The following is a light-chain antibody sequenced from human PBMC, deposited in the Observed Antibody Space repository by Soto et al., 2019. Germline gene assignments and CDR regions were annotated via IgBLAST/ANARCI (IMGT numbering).Light chain of an antibody. J-gene: IGLJ2*01. Sequence: QSVLTQPPSASGSPGQSVTISCTGSSSDVGGYNYVSWYQQHPGKAPKLMIYEVSKRPSGVPDLLSGSKSGNTASLTVSGLQAEDEADYYCSSYGGSNTVVFGVGTKLTVL. CDR1: SSDVGGYNY. CDR3: SSYGGSNTVV. V-gene: IGLV2-8*01. CDR2: EVS.